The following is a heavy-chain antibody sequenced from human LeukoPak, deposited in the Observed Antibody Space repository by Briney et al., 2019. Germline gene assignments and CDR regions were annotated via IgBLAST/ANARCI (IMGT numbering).Heavy chain of an antibody. J-gene: IGHJ3*02. D-gene: IGHD1-26*01. CDR2: ISWNSGSI. CDR1: GFTFDDYA. CDR3: AKGYSGTLGHDAFDI. Sequence: GGSLRLSCAASGFTFDDYAMHWVRQAPGKGLEWVSGISWNSGSIGYADSVKGRFTISRDNAKNSLYLQMNSLRAEDTALYYCAKGYSGTLGHDAFDIWGQGTMVTVSS. V-gene: IGHV3-9*01.